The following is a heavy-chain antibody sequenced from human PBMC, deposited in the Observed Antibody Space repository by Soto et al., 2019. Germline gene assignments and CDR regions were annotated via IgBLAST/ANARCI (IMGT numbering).Heavy chain of an antibody. Sequence: SETLSLTCTVSGGSITGSSYHWDWIRQSPGKGLEWLGSIYDSATTYSNPSLKSRLTISLDTAKNQFSLRLRSVTAADTAVYYCASFLSYYYDSSGNPKDYWGQGTLVTVSS. CDR1: GGSITGSSYH. J-gene: IGHJ4*02. V-gene: IGHV4-39*01. D-gene: IGHD3-22*01. CDR3: ASFLSYYYDSSGNPKDY. CDR2: IYDSATT.